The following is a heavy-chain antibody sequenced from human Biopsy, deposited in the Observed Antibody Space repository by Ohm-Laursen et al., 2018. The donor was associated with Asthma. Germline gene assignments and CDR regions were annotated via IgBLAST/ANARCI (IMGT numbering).Heavy chain of an antibody. CDR2: INHSGST. Sequence: GTLSLTCAVYGGSFSGYYWSWIRQPPGKGLEWIGEINHSGSTNYNPSLKSRVTISVDTSKNQFSLKMSSVTAADTAVYYCARITNDRIAAAGRYYYYGMDVWGQGTTVTVSS. J-gene: IGHJ6*02. V-gene: IGHV4-34*01. CDR3: ARITNDRIAAAGRYYYYGMDV. CDR1: GGSFSGYY. D-gene: IGHD6-13*01.